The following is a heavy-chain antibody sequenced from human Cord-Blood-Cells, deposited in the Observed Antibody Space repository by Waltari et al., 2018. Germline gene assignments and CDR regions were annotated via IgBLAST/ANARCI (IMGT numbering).Heavy chain of an antibody. V-gene: IGHV6-1*01. Sequence: QVQLQQSGPGLVKPSQTLPPPCSISGVSVCSNSAPWHGIRQYPSRGLGLLGRKFHRSKWYNDYAVSVKSRITINPDTSKNQFSLQLNSVTPEETAVYYCARGGGSYSNYYYYYMDVWGKGTTVTVSS. J-gene: IGHJ6*03. CDR2: KFHRSKWYN. D-gene: IGHD1-26*01. CDR1: GVSVCSNSAP. CDR3: ARGGGSYSNYYYYYMDV.